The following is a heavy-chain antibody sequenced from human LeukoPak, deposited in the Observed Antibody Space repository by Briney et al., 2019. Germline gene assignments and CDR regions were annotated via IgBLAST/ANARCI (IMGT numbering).Heavy chain of an antibody. J-gene: IGHJ3*02. CDR1: RVSTIKICYC. Sequence: SHTMSLPMTLSRVSTIKICYCLNLIRHPPVQSLKRVAYIYYSGRSYYNPSNKSRVTISVATSNNQFSLKLSYVTAADKAVYYCAREHNGGDGYNYWAFDNWGQGTMVTVS. CDR2: IYYSGRS. CDR3: AREHNGGDGYNYWAFDN. V-gene: IGHV4-31*02. D-gene: IGHD5-24*01.